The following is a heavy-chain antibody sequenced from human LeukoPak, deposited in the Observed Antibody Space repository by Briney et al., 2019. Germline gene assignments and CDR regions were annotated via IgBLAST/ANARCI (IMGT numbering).Heavy chain of an antibody. Sequence: SETLSLTCAVYGGSFSGYYWSWIRQPPVKGLEWIGEINHSGSTNYNPSLKSRVTISVDTSKNQFSLKLSSVTAADTAVYYCARGYGDYAGNWFDPWGQGTLVTVSS. J-gene: IGHJ5*02. CDR2: INHSGST. CDR3: ARGYGDYAGNWFDP. D-gene: IGHD4-17*01. V-gene: IGHV4-34*01. CDR1: GGSFSGYY.